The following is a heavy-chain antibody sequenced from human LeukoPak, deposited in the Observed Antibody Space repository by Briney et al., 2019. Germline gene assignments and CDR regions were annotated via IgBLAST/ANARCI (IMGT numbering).Heavy chain of an antibody. Sequence: PGGSLKLSCAASGFTLSGSAMHWVRQASGKGLEWVGRIRSKANSYATAYAASVKGRFTISRDDSKNTAYLQMNSLKTEDTAGYYCTIVGYMDVWGKGTTVTVSS. CDR1: GFTLSGSA. CDR2: IRSKANSYAT. CDR3: TIVGYMDV. V-gene: IGHV3-73*01. D-gene: IGHD2-21*01. J-gene: IGHJ6*03.